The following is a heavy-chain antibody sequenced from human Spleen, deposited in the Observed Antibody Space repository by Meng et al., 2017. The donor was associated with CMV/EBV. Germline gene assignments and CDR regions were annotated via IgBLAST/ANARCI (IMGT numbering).Heavy chain of an antibody. Sequence: GGSLRLSCAASGFTFSSYSMNWVRQAPGKGLEWVSSISSSSSYIYYADSVKGRFTISRDNAKNTLYLQMNSLRAEDTAVYYCARGGYYRYDAFDMWGQGTMVTVSS. CDR3: ARGGYYRYDAFDM. V-gene: IGHV3-21*01. CDR2: ISSSSSYI. J-gene: IGHJ3*02. CDR1: GFTFSSYS. D-gene: IGHD3-22*01.